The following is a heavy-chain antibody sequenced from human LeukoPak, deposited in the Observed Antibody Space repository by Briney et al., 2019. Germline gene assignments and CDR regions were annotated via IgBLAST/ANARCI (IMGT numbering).Heavy chain of an antibody. CDR1: GGSISSYH. D-gene: IGHD5-18*01. CDR3: ARGRPIQLWHILPADY. CDR2: IYYSGSS. V-gene: IGHV4-59*08. J-gene: IGHJ4*02. Sequence: PSETLSLTCTVSGGSISSYHWSWIRQVPGQGLEWIGYIYYSGSSNYNPSLKSRVTISVDTSKNQFSLKLSSVTAADTAVYYCARGRPIQLWHILPADYWGQGTLVTVSS.